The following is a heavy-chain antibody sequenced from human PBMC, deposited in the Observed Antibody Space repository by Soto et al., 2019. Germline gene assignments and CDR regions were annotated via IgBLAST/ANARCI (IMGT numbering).Heavy chain of an antibody. D-gene: IGHD1-26*01. CDR1: GGSITNYY. Sequence: TSETLSLTCTVSGGSITNYYGNLLRTTPGKGLEWIGYIHYSGITKYNSSLKNRVTILLDTSKNQFSLNLRSVTAADTAVYYCATIGGYGGSSHFDYWGQGSLVTVSS. J-gene: IGHJ4*02. V-gene: IGHV4-59*01. CDR3: ATIGGYGGSSHFDY. CDR2: IHYSGIT.